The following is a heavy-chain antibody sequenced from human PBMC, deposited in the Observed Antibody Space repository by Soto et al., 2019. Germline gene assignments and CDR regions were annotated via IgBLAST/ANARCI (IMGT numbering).Heavy chain of an antibody. J-gene: IGHJ4*02. V-gene: IGHV5-10-1*01. CDR2: IDPSDSYT. CDR1: GYSFTSYW. D-gene: IGHD6-13*01. Sequence: PGESLKISCKGSGYSFTSYWISWVRQMPGKGLEWMGRIDPSDSYTNYSPSFQGHVTISADKSISTAYLQWSSLKASDTAMYYCARKRSSWRHQIDYWGQGTLVTVSS. CDR3: ARKRSSWRHQIDY.